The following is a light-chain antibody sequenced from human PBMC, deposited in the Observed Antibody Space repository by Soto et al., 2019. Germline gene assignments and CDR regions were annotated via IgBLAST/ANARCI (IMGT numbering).Light chain of an antibody. J-gene: IGKJ1*01. CDR2: GAS. CDR1: QSVSSN. CDR3: CHYNNWPPWT. Sequence: EIVMTQSPATLSVSPGERATLSCRASQSVSSNLAWYQQKPGQAPRLLIYGASTRVTGIPARFSGSGSGTEFTLTISSLLSEDFAIYYCCHYNNWPPWTFGQGTKVEIK. V-gene: IGKV3-15*01.